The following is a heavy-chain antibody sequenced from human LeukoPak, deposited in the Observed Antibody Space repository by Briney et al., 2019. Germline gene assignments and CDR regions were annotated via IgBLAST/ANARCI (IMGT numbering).Heavy chain of an antibody. D-gene: IGHD2-2*01. V-gene: IGHV4-30-4*08. CDR3: ARSLYCSSTSCSDDAFDI. CDR2: IYYSGST. Sequence: SETLSLTCTVSGGSISSSSYYWGWIRQPPGMGLEWIGYIYYSGSTYYNPSLKSRVTISVDASKNQFSLKLSSVTAADTAVYYCARSLYCSSTSCSDDAFDIWGQGTMVTVSS. J-gene: IGHJ3*02. CDR1: GGSISSSSYY.